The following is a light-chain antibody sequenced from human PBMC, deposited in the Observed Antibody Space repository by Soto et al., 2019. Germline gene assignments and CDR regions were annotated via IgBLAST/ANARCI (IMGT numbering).Light chain of an antibody. CDR3: QQRSNWLWT. J-gene: IGKJ1*01. CDR2: DAS. CDR1: QSVSSY. Sequence: EIVLTQSLSTLSLSPGERATLSCRASQSVSSYLAWYQQKPGQAPRLLIYDASNRATGIPARFSGSGSGTDVTLTISSLEPEDFAVYYCQQRSNWLWTFGQGTKVEIK. V-gene: IGKV3-11*01.